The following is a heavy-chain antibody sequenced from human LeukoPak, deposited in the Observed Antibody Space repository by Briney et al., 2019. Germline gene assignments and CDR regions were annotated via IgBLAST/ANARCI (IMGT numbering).Heavy chain of an antibody. CDR3: ARHDYGDYVRGKGGYFDY. V-gene: IGHV3-30*03. CDR2: ISYDGSNK. D-gene: IGHD4-17*01. Sequence: PGGSLRLSCAASGFTFSSYGMHWVRQAPGKGLEWVAVISYDGSNKYYADSVKGRFTISRDNSKNTLYLQMNSLRAEDTAVYYCARHDYGDYVRGKGGYFDYWGQGTLVTVSS. CDR1: GFTFSSYG. J-gene: IGHJ4*02.